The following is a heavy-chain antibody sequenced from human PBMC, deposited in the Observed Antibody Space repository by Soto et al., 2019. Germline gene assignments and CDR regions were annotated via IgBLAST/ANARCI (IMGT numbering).Heavy chain of an antibody. J-gene: IGHJ4*02. V-gene: IGHV4-59*01. CDR3: ASSIEGGGGRGY. CDR1: GGSITGYH. CDR2: TNGSGSS. D-gene: IGHD1-26*01. Sequence: QVQLQESGPGLVKPSETLSLTCTVSGGSITGYHWSGIRQPPGKGLEWIGYTNGSGSSNNNPSLPSRVTISVDTSKNHFSLKLSSVTASDTAVYYCASSIEGGGGRGYWGQGHLLTVSS.